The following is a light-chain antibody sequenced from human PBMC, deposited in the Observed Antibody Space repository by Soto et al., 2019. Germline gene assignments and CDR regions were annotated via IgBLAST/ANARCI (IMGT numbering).Light chain of an antibody. CDR2: GAS. V-gene: IGKV3-15*01. CDR1: QSISNN. Sequence: EILMTQSPATLSVSPGERATLSCRASQSISNNLAWYQQKPGQAPRLLIYGASTRATGIPARFSGSGSGTEFTLTTSSLQSEDFSAYYCQQYNNWPPWTFGQGTKVEIK. CDR3: QQYNNWPPWT. J-gene: IGKJ1*01.